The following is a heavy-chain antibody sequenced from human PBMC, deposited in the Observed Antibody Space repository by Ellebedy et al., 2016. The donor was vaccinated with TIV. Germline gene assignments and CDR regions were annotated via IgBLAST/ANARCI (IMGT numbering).Heavy chain of an antibody. CDR2: IKQDGSEK. CDR3: AREGGDIVVVPAAKYYYYYMDV. V-gene: IGHV3-7*01. D-gene: IGHD2-2*01. J-gene: IGHJ6*03. CDR1: GFTFSSYW. Sequence: GGSLRLXXAASGFTFSSYWMTWVRQAPGKGLEWVANIKQDGSEKYYVDSVKGRFTISRDNAKNSLYLQMNSLRAEDTAVYYCAREGGDIVVVPAAKYYYYYMDVWGKGTTVTVSS.